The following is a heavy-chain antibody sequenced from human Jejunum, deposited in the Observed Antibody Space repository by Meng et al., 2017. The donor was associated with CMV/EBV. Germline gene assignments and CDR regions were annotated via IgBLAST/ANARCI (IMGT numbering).Heavy chain of an antibody. CDR1: CRFSY. J-gene: IGHJ4*02. Sequence: CRFSYCGWTRQPPGKGLARSASIYYTGSTYYSPSLTSRVTISVDTSKNQFSLKLSSVTAADTAVYYCARHLNYYHSSGYYPYYFDYWGQGTLVTVSS. D-gene: IGHD3-22*01. V-gene: IGHV4-39*01. CDR3: ARHLNYYHSSGYYPYYFDY. CDR2: IYYTGST.